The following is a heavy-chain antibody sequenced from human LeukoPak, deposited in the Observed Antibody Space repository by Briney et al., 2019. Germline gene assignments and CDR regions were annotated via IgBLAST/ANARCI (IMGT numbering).Heavy chain of an antibody. J-gene: IGHJ3*02. D-gene: IGHD1-26*01. CDR1: GGSISSYY. CDR2: IYYSGST. CDR3: AAKERGSYWGLYAFDI. V-gene: IGHV4-59*01. Sequence: SETLSLTCTVSGGSISSYYWSWIRQPPGKGLEWIGYIYYSGSTNYNPSLKSRVTISVDTSKNQFSLKLSSVTAADTAVYYCAAKERGSYWGLYAFDIWGQGTMVTVSS.